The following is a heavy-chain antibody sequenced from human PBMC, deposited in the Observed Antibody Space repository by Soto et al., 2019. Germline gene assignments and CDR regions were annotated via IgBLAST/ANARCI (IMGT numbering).Heavy chain of an antibody. CDR2: IIPIPDIT. CDR3: ARDRITTRGDAFDH. D-gene: IGHD3-3*01. Sequence: QVQLVQSGAEVRKPGSSVKVSCKAPGGTFSTYIISRVRQAPGQGLEWMGRIIPIPDITNYAQKFQGRVTVTADRSTSTAYMELTSLKSEDTAVYYCARDRITTRGDAFDHWGQGTMVTVSS. J-gene: IGHJ3*01. CDR1: GGTFSTYI. V-gene: IGHV1-69*08.